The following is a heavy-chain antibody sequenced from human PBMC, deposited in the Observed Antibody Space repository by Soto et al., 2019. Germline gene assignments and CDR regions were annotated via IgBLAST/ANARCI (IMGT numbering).Heavy chain of an antibody. CDR1: GFTFSSYA. J-gene: IGHJ3*02. V-gene: IGHV3-30-3*01. CDR2: ISYDGSNK. D-gene: IGHD1-26*01. Sequence: QVQLVESGGGVVQPGRSLRLSCAASGFTFSSYAMHWVRQAPGKGLEWVAVISYDGSNKYYADSVKGRFTISRDNSKNTRYLQMNSLRAEDTAVYYCARAVDLGDAFDIWGQGTMVTVSS. CDR3: ARAVDLGDAFDI.